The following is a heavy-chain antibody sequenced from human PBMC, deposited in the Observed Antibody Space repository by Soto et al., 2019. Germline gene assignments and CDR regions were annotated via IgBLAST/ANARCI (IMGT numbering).Heavy chain of an antibody. D-gene: IGHD6-19*01. CDR2: ISYDGSNK. CDR1: VFTFSSYG. Sequence: GSLRLSCAASVFTFSSYGMHWVREAPGKGLEWVAVISYDGSNKYYADSVKGRFTISRDNSKNTLYLQMNSLRAEDTAVYYCAKERSSGWEYYYYYYGMDVWGQGTTVTVSS. V-gene: IGHV3-30*18. CDR3: AKERSSGWEYYYYYYGMDV. J-gene: IGHJ6*02.